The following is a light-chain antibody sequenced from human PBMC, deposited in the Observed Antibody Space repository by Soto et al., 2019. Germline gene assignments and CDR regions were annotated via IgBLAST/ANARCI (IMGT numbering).Light chain of an antibody. CDR3: SSYTSSRTRV. CDR1: SSDVGGYNY. V-gene: IGLV2-14*01. J-gene: IGLJ1*01. CDR2: DVS. Sequence: QSALTQPASVSGSPGQSITISCTGTSSDVGGYNYVSWYQQHPGKAPKLMIYDVSNRPSGVSTCFSGSKSCNTASLNISGLQAEDEADYYCSSYTSSRTRVFGTGTKVTVL.